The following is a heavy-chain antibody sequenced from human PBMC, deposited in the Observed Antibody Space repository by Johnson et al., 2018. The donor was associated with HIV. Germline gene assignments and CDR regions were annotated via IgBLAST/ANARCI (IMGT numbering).Heavy chain of an antibody. CDR3: AKDRTNWGYDAFDV. CDR1: GFTFRSYD. J-gene: IGHJ3*01. D-gene: IGHD7-27*01. CDR2: IRYDGSNK. V-gene: IGHV3-30*02. Sequence: QEQLVESGGGVVQPGGSLRLSCVASGFTFRSYDMHWVRQAPGKGLEWVAFIRYDGSNKYYADSVKGRFTIFRDNSENTLYLQMNRLRAEDTAVYFCAKDRTNWGYDAFDVWGQGTMVTVSS.